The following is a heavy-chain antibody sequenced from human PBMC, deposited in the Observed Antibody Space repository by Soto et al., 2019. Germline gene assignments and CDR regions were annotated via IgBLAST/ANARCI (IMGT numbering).Heavy chain of an antibody. CDR2: IYYSGST. V-gene: IGHV4-31*03. D-gene: IGHD3-16*01. J-gene: IGHJ4*02. CDR3: ARGRDASIDLGY. CDR1: GGSISSGGYY. Sequence: SETLSLTCTVSGGSISSGGYYWSWIRQHPGKGLEWIGYIYYSGSTYYNPSLKSRVTISVDTSKNQFSLKLSSVTAADTAVYYSARGRDASIDLGYWDQGTLVTVSS.